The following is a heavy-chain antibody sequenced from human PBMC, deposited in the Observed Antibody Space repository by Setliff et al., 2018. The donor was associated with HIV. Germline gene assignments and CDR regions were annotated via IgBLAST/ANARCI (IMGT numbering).Heavy chain of an antibody. CDR3: ARDRSSGWSKDWFDT. J-gene: IGHJ5*02. D-gene: IGHD6-19*01. CDR1: GGSISSYY. CDR2: IYISGST. V-gene: IGHV4-4*07. Sequence: PSETLSLTCTVSGGSISSYYWSWIRQPAGKGLEWIGHIYISGSTNYNPPFNSRVTMSVDTSKNQFSLRLTSVTAADTAMYHCARDRSSGWSKDWFDTWGQGILVTVS.